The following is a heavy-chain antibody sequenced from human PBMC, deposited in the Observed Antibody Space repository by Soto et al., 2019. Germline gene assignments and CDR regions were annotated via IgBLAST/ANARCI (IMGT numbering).Heavy chain of an antibody. J-gene: IGHJ6*02. CDR3: ARDHLTGYYYYGTDV. CDR2: IYYSGST. Sequence: SETLSLTCSVSGGSVSSSPYYWSWIRQPPGKGLEWIGYIYYSGSTNYNPSLKSRVTISVETSKNQFSLKLSSVTAADTAVYYCARDHLTGYYYYGTDVWGQGTTVTVSS. V-gene: IGHV4-61*01. D-gene: IGHD3-9*01. CDR1: GGSVSSSPYY.